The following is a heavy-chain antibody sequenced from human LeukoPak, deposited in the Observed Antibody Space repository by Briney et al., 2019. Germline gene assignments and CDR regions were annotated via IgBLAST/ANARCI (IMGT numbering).Heavy chain of an antibody. CDR3: AKDSRWRYSDYDYAYFGMDV. D-gene: IGHD5-12*01. CDR1: GFTFSSYA. V-gene: IGHV3-23*01. CDR2: ISVSDGST. J-gene: IGHJ6*02. Sequence: GGSLRLSCAASGFTFSSYAMSWVRQAPGKGLEWVSVISVSDGSTNYADSVKGRFTISRDNSKNTLYLQMNSLRAEDTAVYFCAKDSRWRYSDYDYAYFGMDVWGQGTTVTVSS.